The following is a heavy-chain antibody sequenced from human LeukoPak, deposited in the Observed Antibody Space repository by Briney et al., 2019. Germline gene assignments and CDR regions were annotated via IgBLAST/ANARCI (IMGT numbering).Heavy chain of an antibody. D-gene: IGHD3-22*01. CDR2: ISGSGGST. CDR3: AKVSGGGKLIVVVITLFDY. CDR1: GFTFSSYA. J-gene: IGHJ4*02. V-gene: IGHV3-23*01. Sequence: GGSLRLSCAASGFTFSSYAMHWVRQAPGKGLEWVSAISGSGGSTYYADSVKGRFTISRDNSKNTLYLQMNSLRAEDTAVYYCAKVSGGGKLIVVVITLFDYWGQGTLVTVSS.